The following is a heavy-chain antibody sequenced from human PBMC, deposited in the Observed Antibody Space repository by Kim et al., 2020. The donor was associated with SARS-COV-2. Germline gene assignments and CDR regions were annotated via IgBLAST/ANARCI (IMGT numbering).Heavy chain of an antibody. CDR1: GFTFSSYA. CDR2: ISGSGGST. CDR3: AKAPNYDFWSGRTYPYYYMDV. V-gene: IGHV3-23*01. D-gene: IGHD3-3*01. J-gene: IGHJ6*03. Sequence: GGSLRLSCAASGFTFSSYAMSWVRQAPGKGLEWVSAISGSGGSTYYADSVKGRFTISRDNSKNTLYLQMNSLRAEDTAVYYCAKAPNYDFWSGRTYPYYYMDVWGKGTTVTVSS.